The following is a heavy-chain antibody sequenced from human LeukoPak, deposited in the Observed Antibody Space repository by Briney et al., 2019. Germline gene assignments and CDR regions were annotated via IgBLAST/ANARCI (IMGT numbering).Heavy chain of an antibody. CDR2: IYYSGST. CDR1: GGSISSYY. V-gene: IGHV4-59*01. J-gene: IGHJ4*02. CDR3: ARGSTVTTH. D-gene: IGHD4-17*01. Sequence: SETLSLXCTVSGGSISSYYWRWIRQPPGKGLEWIGYIYYSGSTNYNPSLKSRVTISADTSKNQFSLKLSSVTAADTAVYYCARGSTVTTHWGQGTLVTVAS.